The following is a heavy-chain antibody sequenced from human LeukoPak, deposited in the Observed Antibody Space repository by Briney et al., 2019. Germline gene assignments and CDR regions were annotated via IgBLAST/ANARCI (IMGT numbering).Heavy chain of an antibody. Sequence: PGGSLRLSCAASGFTFSSYAMSWVRQAPGKGLEWVSAISGSGGSTYYADSVKGRFTISRDNSKNTLYLQMNSLRAEDTAVYYCAKYTYYYDSSGYYYHRAFDYWGQGTLVTVSS. CDR2: ISGSGGST. V-gene: IGHV3-23*01. CDR3: AKYTYYYDSSGYYYHRAFDY. D-gene: IGHD3-22*01. J-gene: IGHJ4*02. CDR1: GFTFSSYA.